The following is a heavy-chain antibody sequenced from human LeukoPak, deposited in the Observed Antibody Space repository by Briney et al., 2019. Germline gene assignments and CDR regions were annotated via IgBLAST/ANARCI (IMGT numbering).Heavy chain of an antibody. CDR2: IYTSGST. V-gene: IGHV4-39*07. CDR1: GGSISSSSYY. Sequence: PSETLSLTCTVSGGSISSSSYYWGWIRQPPGKGLEWIGRIYTSGSTNYNPSLKSRVTISVDTSKNQFSLKLSSVTAADTAVYYCRCDQVYSSSWGRDYWGQGTLVTVSS. CDR3: RCDQVYSSSWGRDY. J-gene: IGHJ4*02. D-gene: IGHD6-13*01.